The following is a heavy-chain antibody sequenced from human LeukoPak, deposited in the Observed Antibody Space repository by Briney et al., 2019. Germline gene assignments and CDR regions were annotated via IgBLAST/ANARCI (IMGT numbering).Heavy chain of an antibody. CDR1: GFTFSNYA. CDR2: ISDSGDKT. J-gene: IGHJ4*02. Sequence: GGSLRLSCAASGFTFSNYAMSWVRQAPGKGLECVSAISDSGDKTDYADSVRGRFTIYRDNSKDTLYLQMNSLGAEDTAVYYCAREARLGESPHWGQGTLVTVSS. CDR3: AREARLGESPH. V-gene: IGHV3-23*01. D-gene: IGHD3-16*01.